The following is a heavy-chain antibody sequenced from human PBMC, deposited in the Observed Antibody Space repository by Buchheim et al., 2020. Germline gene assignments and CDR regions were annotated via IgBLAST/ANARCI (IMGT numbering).Heavy chain of an antibody. V-gene: IGHV3-30*18. CDR3: AKDYCNGGSCYYFDY. D-gene: IGHD2-15*01. J-gene: IGHJ4*02. Sequence: QVQLVDSGGGVVQPGRSLRLSCAASGLTFSSYGMHWVRQAPGKGLEWVAVTSYDGRRQFYADSVKGRFTISRDNSKNTLYLQMNSLRPEDTAVYYCAKDYCNGGSCYYFDYWGRGSL. CDR1: GLTFSSYG. CDR2: TSYDGRRQ.